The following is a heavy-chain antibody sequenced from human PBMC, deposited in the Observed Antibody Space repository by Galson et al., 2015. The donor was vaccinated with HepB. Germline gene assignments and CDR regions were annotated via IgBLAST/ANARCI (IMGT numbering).Heavy chain of an antibody. D-gene: IGHD2-21*01. CDR2: INAGNGNT. CDR3: ARDTVIAITHGFDY. V-gene: IGHV1-3*01. Sequence: SVKVSCKASGYTFTNYAMHWVRQAPGQRLEWMGWINAGNGNTKYSQKFQGGVTITRDTSASTAYMELSSLRSKDTAVYYCARDTVIAITHGFDYWGQGTLVTVSS. CDR1: GYTFTNYA. J-gene: IGHJ4*02.